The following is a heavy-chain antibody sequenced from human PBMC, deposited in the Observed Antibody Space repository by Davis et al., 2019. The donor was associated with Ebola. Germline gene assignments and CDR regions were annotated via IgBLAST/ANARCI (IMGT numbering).Heavy chain of an antibody. Sequence: GGSLRLSCAASGFTFNKYWMSWVRQAPGKGLEWVANINQDGSEKNYVDSVKGRFTISRDNAKNSLYLQVNSLRAEDTAVCYCARDGYYGSSSSFPPEYFDHWGQGTLITVSS. CDR2: INQDGSEK. D-gene: IGHD3-3*01. CDR1: GFTFNKYW. CDR3: ARDGYYGSSSSFPPEYFDH. V-gene: IGHV3-7*01. J-gene: IGHJ4*02.